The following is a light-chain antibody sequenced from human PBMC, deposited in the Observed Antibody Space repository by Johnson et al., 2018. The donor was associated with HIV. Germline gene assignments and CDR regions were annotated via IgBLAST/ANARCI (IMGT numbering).Light chain of an antibody. J-gene: IGLJ1*01. CDR1: SSNIGNNY. V-gene: IGLV1-51*02. CDR3: GTWDSSLTVGV. Sequence: SVLTQPPSVSAAPGLKVTISCSGSSSNIGNNYVSWYRQLPGTAPKVLIYEDNKRPSGIPDRFSGSKSGTSAALDIAGFQTGDEADYYCGTWDSSLTVGVFGSGTKVTVL. CDR2: EDN.